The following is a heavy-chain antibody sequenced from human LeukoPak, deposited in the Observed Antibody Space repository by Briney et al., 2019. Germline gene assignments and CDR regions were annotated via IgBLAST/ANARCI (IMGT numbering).Heavy chain of an antibody. D-gene: IGHD6-13*01. Sequence: HPGGSLRLSCAASGFTFSNYWMSWVRQAPGRGLEWVANIKQDGSEKYYVDSVKGRFTMSRDNAKNSLYLQMNSLRAEDTAVYYCASRSSVAGTGPGWGQGTLVTVSS. CDR3: ASRSSVAGTGPG. CDR2: IKQDGSEK. CDR1: GFTFSNYW. V-gene: IGHV3-7*01. J-gene: IGHJ4*02.